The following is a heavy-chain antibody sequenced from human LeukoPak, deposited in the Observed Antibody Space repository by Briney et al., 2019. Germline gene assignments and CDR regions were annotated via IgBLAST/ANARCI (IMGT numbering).Heavy chain of an antibody. CDR3: ASATLRCSGDSCYEMDV. V-gene: IGHV1-69*06. CDR1: GGTFSSYT. D-gene: IGHD2-15*01. CDR2: IIPLFGTP. J-gene: IGHJ6*04. Sequence: GASVKVSCNASGGTFSSYTISWVRQAPGQGLEWMGGIIPLFGTPDYAQKFQDRLTITADKSTSTAYMELTSLRSEDTAVYYCASATLRCSGDSCYEMDVWGKGTTVTVSS.